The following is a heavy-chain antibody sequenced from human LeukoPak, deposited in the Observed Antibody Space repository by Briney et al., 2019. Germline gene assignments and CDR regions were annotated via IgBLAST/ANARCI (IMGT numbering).Heavy chain of an antibody. V-gene: IGHV3-21*04. Sequence: GGSLRLSCAASGFTFSSYSMNWVRQAPGKGLEWVSSISSSSSYIYYADSVKGRFTISRDNSKNTLYLQMNSLRAEDTAVYYCAKGPYDSSGYYFDYWGQGTLVTVSS. J-gene: IGHJ4*02. CDR1: GFTFSSYS. CDR3: AKGPYDSSGYYFDY. CDR2: ISSSSSYI. D-gene: IGHD3-22*01.